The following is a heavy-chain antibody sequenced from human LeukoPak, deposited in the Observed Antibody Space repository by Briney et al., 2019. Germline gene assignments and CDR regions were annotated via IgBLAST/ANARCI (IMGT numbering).Heavy chain of an antibody. Sequence: GGSLRLPCAASGFTFSSYAMHWVRQAPGKGLEWVAVISYDGSNKYYADSVKGRFTISRDNSKNTLYLQMNSLRAEDTAVYYCARDKTMIVVVTYYYGMDVWGQGTTVTVSS. V-gene: IGHV3-30-3*01. CDR3: ARDKTMIVVVTYYYGMDV. CDR2: ISYDGSNK. CDR1: GFTFSSYA. D-gene: IGHD3-22*01. J-gene: IGHJ6*02.